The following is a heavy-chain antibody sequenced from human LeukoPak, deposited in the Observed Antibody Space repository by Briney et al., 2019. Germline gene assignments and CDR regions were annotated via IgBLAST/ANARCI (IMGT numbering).Heavy chain of an antibody. J-gene: IGHJ4*02. D-gene: IGHD3-16*02. CDR1: GFTFSNAW. CDR2: IKSKTDGGTT. V-gene: IGHV3-15*01. CDR3: TTSYYDYVWGSYRYQKYYFDY. Sequence: PGGSLRLSCAASGFTFSNAWMSWVRQAPGKGLEWVGRIKSKTDGGTTDYAAPVKGRFTISRGDSKNTLYLQMNSLKTEDTAVYYCTTSYYDYVWGSYRYQKYYFDYWGQGTLVTVSS.